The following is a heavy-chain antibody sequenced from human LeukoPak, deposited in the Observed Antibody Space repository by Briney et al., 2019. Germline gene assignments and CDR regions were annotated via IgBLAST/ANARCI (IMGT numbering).Heavy chain of an antibody. CDR1: GGSVSSGSYY. Sequence: SETLSLTCTVSGGSVSSGSYYWGWIRQPPGKGLEWIGYIYYSGSTNYNPSLKSRVTISVDTSKNQFSLKLSSVTAADTAVYYCARRGWYSDYWGQGTLVTVSS. CDR3: ARRGWYSDY. D-gene: IGHD6-19*01. V-gene: IGHV4-61*01. CDR2: IYYSGST. J-gene: IGHJ4*02.